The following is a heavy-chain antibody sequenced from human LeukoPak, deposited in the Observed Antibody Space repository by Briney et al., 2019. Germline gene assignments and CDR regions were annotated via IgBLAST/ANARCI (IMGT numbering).Heavy chain of an antibody. CDR1: GFTFSGSA. V-gene: IGHV3-73*01. D-gene: IGHD5-12*01. CDR3: TRHSDIVATPFDY. Sequence: GGSLKLSCAASGFTFSGSAMHWVRQASGKGLEWVGRIRNKANSYATAYAASVKGRFTISRDDSKNTAYLQMNSLKTEDTAVYYCTRHSDIVATPFDYWGQGTLVTVSS. J-gene: IGHJ4*02. CDR2: IRNKANSYAT.